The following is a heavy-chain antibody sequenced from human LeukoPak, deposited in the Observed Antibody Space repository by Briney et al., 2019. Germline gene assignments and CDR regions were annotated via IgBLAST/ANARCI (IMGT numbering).Heavy chain of an antibody. CDR2: INPNSGGT. CDR1: GYTFTGYY. V-gene: IGHV1-2*02. Sequence: ASVKVSCKASGYTFTGYYMHWVRQAPGQGLEWMGWINPNSGGTNYAQKFQGRVTMTRDTSISTAYMELSRLRSDDTAEYYCARAIYCSSTSCYSSDYWGQGTLVTVSS. CDR3: ARAIYCSSTSCYSSDY. D-gene: IGHD2-2*02. J-gene: IGHJ4*02.